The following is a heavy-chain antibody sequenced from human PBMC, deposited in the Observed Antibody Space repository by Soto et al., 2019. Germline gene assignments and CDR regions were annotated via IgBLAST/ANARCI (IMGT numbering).Heavy chain of an antibody. CDR1: GGTFSSYA. CDR3: AVVEMATMFLDY. V-gene: IGHV1-69*12. D-gene: IGHD3-10*02. J-gene: IGHJ4*02. Sequence: QVQPVQSGAEVKKPGSSVKVSCKASGGTFSSYAISWVRQAPGQGLEWMGGIIPIFGTANYAQKFQGRVTIIADESTSTAYMVLSSLRSEDTAVYYCAVVEMATMFLDYWGQGTLVTVSS. CDR2: IIPIFGTA.